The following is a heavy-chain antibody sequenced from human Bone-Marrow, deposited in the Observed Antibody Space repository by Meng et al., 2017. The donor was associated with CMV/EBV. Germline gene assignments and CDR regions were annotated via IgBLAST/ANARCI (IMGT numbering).Heavy chain of an antibody. CDR1: GGSISSGGYY. CDR3: ARDGVYGYIDPYYGMDV. V-gene: IGHV4-31*03. D-gene: IGHD2-8*01. Sequence: SETLSLTCTVSGGSISSGGYYWSWIRQHPGKGLEWIGYIYYSGSNYYNPSHKSRVTISVDTSKNQFSLKLSSVTAADTAVYYCARDGVYGYIDPYYGMDVWGQGTTVTGSS. CDR2: IYYSGSN. J-gene: IGHJ6*01.